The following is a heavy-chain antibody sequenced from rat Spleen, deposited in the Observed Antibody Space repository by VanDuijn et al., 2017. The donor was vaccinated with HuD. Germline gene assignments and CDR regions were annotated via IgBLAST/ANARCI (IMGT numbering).Heavy chain of an antibody. Sequence: EVKLLESGGGLVQPGGSMRLSCAASGFTFTDFYMNWIRQPAGKAPEWLGFIRNKANGYTTEYNPSVKGRFTISRDNTQNMLYLQMNTPRAEDTATYYCARYYYDGSYYHPFDYWGQGTLVTVSS. V-gene: IGHV7-7*01. CDR2: IRNKANGYTT. J-gene: IGHJ3*01. CDR1: GFTFTDFY. D-gene: IGHD1-12*02. CDR3: ARYYYDGSYYHPFDY.